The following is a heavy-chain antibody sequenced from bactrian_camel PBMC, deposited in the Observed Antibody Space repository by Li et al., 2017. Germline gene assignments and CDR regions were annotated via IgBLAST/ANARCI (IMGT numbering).Heavy chain of an antibody. V-gene: IGHV3S53*01. Sequence: VQLVESGGGSVQAGGSLMLSCAASGTTYSDYCGVWFRQAPGKEREGVACIASDGRTSYADSVKGRFTISKDNAKNTLYLQMDSLKPEDTAMYYCAVVRTMDWACGFPLRSGRFGHWGQGTQVTVS. CDR3: AVVRTMDWACGFPLRSGRFGH. J-gene: IGHJ4*01. D-gene: IGHD5*01. CDR1: GTTYSDYC. CDR2: IASDGRT.